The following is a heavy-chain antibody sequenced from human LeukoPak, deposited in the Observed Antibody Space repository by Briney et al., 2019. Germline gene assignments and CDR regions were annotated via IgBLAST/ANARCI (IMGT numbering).Heavy chain of an antibody. V-gene: IGHV1-69*13. CDR2: IIPILGTA. D-gene: IGHD2-15*01. Sequence: EASVKVSCKASGGTFSSYAISWVRQAPGQGLEWMGGIIPILGTANYAQKFQGRVTITADESTSTAYMELSSLRSEDTAVYYCARDPGPGGSWVDYWGQGTLVTVSS. CDR3: ARDPGPGGSWVDY. J-gene: IGHJ4*02. CDR1: GGTFSSYA.